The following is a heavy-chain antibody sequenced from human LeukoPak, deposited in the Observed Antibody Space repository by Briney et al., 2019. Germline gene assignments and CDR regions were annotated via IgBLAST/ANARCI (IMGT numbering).Heavy chain of an antibody. CDR1: GGSISSSSYY. D-gene: IGHD1-20*01. J-gene: IGHJ5*02. CDR2: IYYSGST. CDR3: ARDFNWNDLGYNWFDP. Sequence: SETLSLTCTVSGGSISSSSYYWGWIRQPPGTGLEWIGSIYYSGSTNYNPSLKSRVTISVDTSKNQFSLKLSSVTAADTAVYYCARDFNWNDLGYNWFDPWGQGTLVTVSS. V-gene: IGHV4-39*07.